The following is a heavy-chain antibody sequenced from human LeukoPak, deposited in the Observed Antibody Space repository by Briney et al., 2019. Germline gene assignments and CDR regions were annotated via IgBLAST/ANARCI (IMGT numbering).Heavy chain of an antibody. CDR3: AKDQAVAGYYFGY. V-gene: IGHV3-23*01. D-gene: IGHD6-19*01. Sequence: PGGSLRLSCAASGFTFSSYAMSWVRQAPGKGLEWVSAISGSGGSTYYADSVKGRFTISRDNSKNTLYLQMNSLRVEDTAVYYCAKDQAVAGYYFGYWGQGTLVTVSS. CDR2: ISGSGGST. J-gene: IGHJ4*02. CDR1: GFTFSSYA.